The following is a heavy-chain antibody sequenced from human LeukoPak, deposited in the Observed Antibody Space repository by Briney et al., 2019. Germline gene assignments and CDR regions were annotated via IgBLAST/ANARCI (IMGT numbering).Heavy chain of an antibody. J-gene: IGHJ4*02. CDR1: GGSISGYY. CDR2: MYTSGST. V-gene: IGHV4-4*07. CDR3: ARGYSYGFDY. D-gene: IGHD5-18*01. Sequence: SETLSLTCTVSGGSISGYYWSWIRQPAGKGLEWIGRMYTSGSTDYNPSLKSRVTMSVDTSKNQFSLKLSSVTAADTAVYYCARGYSYGFDYWGQGTLVTVSS.